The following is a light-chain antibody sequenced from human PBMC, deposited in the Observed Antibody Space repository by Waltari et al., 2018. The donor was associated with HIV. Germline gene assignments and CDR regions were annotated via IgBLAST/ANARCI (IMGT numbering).Light chain of an antibody. Sequence: DIQMTQSPSSLSASVGDRVTITCRASRSIRNFLNWYQQKPGKAPKLLIYATSSLQSGVPSRFSGSGSGTDFTLTISSLQPEDFATYYCQQTYSTPDFGQVTKLEIK. V-gene: IGKV1-39*01. J-gene: IGKJ2*01. CDR1: RSIRNF. CDR3: QQTYSTPD. CDR2: ATS.